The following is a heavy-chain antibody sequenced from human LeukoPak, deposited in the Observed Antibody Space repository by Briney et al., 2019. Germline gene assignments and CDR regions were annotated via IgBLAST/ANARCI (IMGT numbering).Heavy chain of an antibody. D-gene: IGHD6-6*01. CDR3: AKESNIAAYYFDY. CDR2: LSGSGGAT. V-gene: IGHV3-23*01. Sequence: GGSLRLSCAASGFTFSSYAMNWVRQAPGKGLEWVSGLSGSGGATYYVDSVKGRFTISRDNSKNTLYLQMNSLRAEDTAVYYCAKESNIAAYYFDYWGQGTLVTVSS. CDR1: GFTFSSYA. J-gene: IGHJ4*02.